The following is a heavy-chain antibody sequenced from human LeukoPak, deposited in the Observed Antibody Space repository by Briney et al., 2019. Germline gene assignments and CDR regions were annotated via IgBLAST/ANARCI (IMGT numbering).Heavy chain of an antibody. J-gene: IGHJ4*02. CDR2: YYHSGST. D-gene: IGHD2-2*01. CDR1: GGSISSSNW. CDR3: ARDSPRYCSSTSCYVIDY. Sequence: SETLSLTCAVSGGSISSSNWWSWVRQPPGKGLEWIGEYYHSGSTNYNPSLKSRATISVDKSKNQFSLKLSSVTAADTTVYYCARDSPRYCSSTSCYVIDYWGQGTLVTVSS. V-gene: IGHV4-4*02.